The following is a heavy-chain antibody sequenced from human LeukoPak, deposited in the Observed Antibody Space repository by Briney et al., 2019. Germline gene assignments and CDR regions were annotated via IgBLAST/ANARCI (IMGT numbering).Heavy chain of an antibody. CDR3: ARVSSTSSNAFDI. CDR2: ISSSSSYI. Sequence: PGGSLRLSCAASGFTFSSYSMNWVRQAPGKWLEWVSSISSSSSYIYYADSVKGRFTISRDNAKNSLYLQMNSLRAEDTAVYYCARVSSTSSNAFDIWGQGTMVTVSS. CDR1: GFTFSSYS. J-gene: IGHJ3*02. D-gene: IGHD2-2*01. V-gene: IGHV3-21*01.